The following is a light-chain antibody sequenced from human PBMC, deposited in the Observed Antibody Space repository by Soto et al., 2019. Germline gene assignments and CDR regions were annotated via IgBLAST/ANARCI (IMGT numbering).Light chain of an antibody. J-gene: IGKJ2*01. V-gene: IGKV3-20*01. CDR2: AAS. Sequence: EIVLTQSPGTLSLSPGETATLSCKASQSVSRSLAWYQQKGGQAPRLVIYAASSRATDIPDRFSGSGSGTDFTLTISGLEPEDFAVYYCQVYGQSPPYIFGQGTKPDIK. CDR3: QVYGQSPPYI. CDR1: QSVSRS.